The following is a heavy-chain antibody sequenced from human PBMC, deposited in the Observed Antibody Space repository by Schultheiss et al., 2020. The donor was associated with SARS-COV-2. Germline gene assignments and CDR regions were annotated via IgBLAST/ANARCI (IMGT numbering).Heavy chain of an antibody. J-gene: IGHJ4*02. CDR1: GGSFSGYY. CDR3: ARTPSLLCSSTSCYMGSIDY. CDR2: INHSGST. V-gene: IGHV4-34*01. Sequence: SETLSLTCAVYGGSFSGYYWSWIRQPPGKGLEWIGEINHSGSTNYNPSLKSRVTISVDTSKNQFSLKLSSVTAADTAVYYCARTPSLLCSSTSCYMGSIDYWGQGTLVTVSS. D-gene: IGHD2-2*02.